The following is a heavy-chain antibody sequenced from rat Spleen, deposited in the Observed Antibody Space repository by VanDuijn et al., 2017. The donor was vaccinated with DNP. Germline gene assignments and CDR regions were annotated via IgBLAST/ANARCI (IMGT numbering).Heavy chain of an antibody. J-gene: IGHJ2*01. CDR1: GFTFSDYA. Sequence: EVQLVESGGGLVQPGRSLKLSCAASGFTFSDYAMAWVRQAPKKGLEWVATIIYDGSSTYYRDSVKGRFTISRDNAKSTLYLQMDSLRSEDTATYYCARHGAGYGFDYWGQGVMVTVSS. V-gene: IGHV5-17*01. D-gene: IGHD4-3*01. CDR3: ARHGAGYGFDY. CDR2: IIYDGSST.